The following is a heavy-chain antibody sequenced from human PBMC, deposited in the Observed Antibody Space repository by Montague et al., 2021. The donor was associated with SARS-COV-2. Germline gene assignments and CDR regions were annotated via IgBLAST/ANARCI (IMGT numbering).Heavy chain of an antibody. J-gene: IGHJ5*02. CDR3: ARDGVEFRGSEKYYSGNWLDP. CDR2: IDWVDDK. CDR1: GFSLTTDVMC. V-gene: IGHV2-70*11. Sequence: PALVKPTQTLALTCTFSGFSLTTDVMCVSWIRPPPGKALEWLARIDWVDDKYYSTSLKTSLTISKDASKNQVVLTMTNMNPADTATYYCARDGVEFRGSEKYYSGNWLDPWGQGTLVTVSS. D-gene: IGHD3-10*01.